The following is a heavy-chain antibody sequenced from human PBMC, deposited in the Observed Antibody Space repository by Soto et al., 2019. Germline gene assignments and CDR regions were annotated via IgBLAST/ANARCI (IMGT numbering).Heavy chain of an antibody. D-gene: IGHD3-16*01. V-gene: IGHV3-9*01. CDR3: VKDISAVVSYYFDC. CDR2: ISWMSGSI. Sequence: SLRLSCAASGFTFDDYAMHWVRQVPGKGLEWVSGISWMSGSIGYADSVKGRFTISRDNAKNSLYLQMNSLKEEDTALYYCVKDISAVVSYYFDCWGQGTLVTVSS. CDR1: GFTFDDYA. J-gene: IGHJ4*02.